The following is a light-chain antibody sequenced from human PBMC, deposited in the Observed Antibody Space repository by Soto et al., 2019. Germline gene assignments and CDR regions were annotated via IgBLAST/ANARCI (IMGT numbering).Light chain of an antibody. CDR2: NTD. J-gene: IGLJ2*01. CDR1: SASVSTSYY. CDR3: VLYMGRGISV. V-gene: IGLV8-61*01. Sequence: QTVVTQAPSFSVSPGGTVTLTCGLNSASVSTSYYPSWYQQTPGQAPRTLIYNTDTRSSGVPDRFSGSILGIKAALTITGAQADDESDYYCVLYMGRGISVFGGGTKLTVL.